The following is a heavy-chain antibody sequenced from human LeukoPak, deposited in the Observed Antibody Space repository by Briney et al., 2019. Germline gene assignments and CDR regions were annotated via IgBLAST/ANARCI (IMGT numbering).Heavy chain of an antibody. V-gene: IGHV5-51*01. D-gene: IGHD2-21*02. J-gene: IGHJ4*02. CDR2: IYPGDSDT. CDR3: ARPAYCGGDCSNFFDY. CDR1: GYSFTSYW. Sequence: GESLKISCKGSGYSFTSYWIGWVRQLPGKGLEWMGIIYPGDSDTRYSPSFQGQVTISADKSISTAYLRWSSLKASDTAMYYCARPAYCGGDCSNFFDYWGQGTLVTVSS.